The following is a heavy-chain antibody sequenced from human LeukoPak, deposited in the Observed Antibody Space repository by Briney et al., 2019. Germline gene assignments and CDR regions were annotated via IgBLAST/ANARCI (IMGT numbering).Heavy chain of an antibody. D-gene: IGHD6-19*01. J-gene: IGHJ4*02. CDR3: AKVGALAGTAFDY. Sequence: PGGSLRLSCAASGFTFSSYGMHWVRQAPGKGLDWVAFIHHDGINKYYAGSVRGRFTISRDTSKNTLYLQMNSLRTEDTAVYYCAKVGALAGTAFDYWGQGTLVTVSS. V-gene: IGHV3-30*02. CDR1: GFTFSSYG. CDR2: IHHDGINK.